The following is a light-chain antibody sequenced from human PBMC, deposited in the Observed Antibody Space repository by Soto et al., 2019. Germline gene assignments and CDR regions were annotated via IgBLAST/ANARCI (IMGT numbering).Light chain of an antibody. J-gene: IGKJ4*01. CDR3: QQYGSSPLT. CDR1: QSVSSSY. Sequence: EIVLTQSPGTLSLSPGERATLSCRASQSVSSSYLAWYQQKPGQAPRLLIYGASSRATGIPDRFSGSGSGTDFTRTISRLEPEDFAVYYCQQYGSSPLTFRGGTKGEIK. V-gene: IGKV3-20*01. CDR2: GAS.